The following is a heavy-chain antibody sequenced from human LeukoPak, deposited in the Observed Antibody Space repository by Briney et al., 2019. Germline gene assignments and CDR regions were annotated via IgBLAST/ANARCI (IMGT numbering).Heavy chain of an antibody. CDR2: INHSGST. Sequence: SETLSLTCAVYGGSFSGYYWSWIRQPPGKGLEWIGEINHSGSTYYNPSLKSRVTISVDTSKNQFSLKLTSVTAADTAVYYCARHYGPWGQGTLVTVSS. CDR3: ARHYGP. CDR1: GGSFSGYY. V-gene: IGHV4-34*01. D-gene: IGHD3-16*01. J-gene: IGHJ5*02.